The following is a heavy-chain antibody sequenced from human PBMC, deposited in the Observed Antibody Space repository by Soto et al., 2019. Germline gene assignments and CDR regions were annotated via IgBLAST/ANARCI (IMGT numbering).Heavy chain of an antibody. CDR3: AAGGGLPRYY. J-gene: IGHJ4*02. D-gene: IGHD5-12*01. Sequence: TLSLTCARPGGSNCSGRYSPSWFRQPPGKGLEWIGYIYHSGSTYYNPSLKSRVTISVDRSKNQFSLKLSSVTAADTAVYYCAAGGGLPRYYWGQGTLVTVSS. CDR2: IYHSGST. CDR1: GGSNCSGRYS. V-gene: IGHV4-30-2*01.